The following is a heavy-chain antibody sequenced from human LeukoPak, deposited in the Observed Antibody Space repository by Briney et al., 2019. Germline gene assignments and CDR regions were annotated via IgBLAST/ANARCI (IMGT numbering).Heavy chain of an antibody. CDR3: ARFRVGDYVWGSYRYEVGAFDI. Sequence: PSETLSLTCTVSGGSISSSSYYWGWIRQPPGKGLEGIGSIYYSGSTCYNPSLKSRVTISVDTSKNQFSLKLSSVTAADTAVYYCARFRVGDYVWGSYRYEVGAFDIWGQGTMVTVSS. V-gene: IGHV4-39*01. D-gene: IGHD3-16*02. CDR2: IYYSGST. J-gene: IGHJ3*02. CDR1: GGSISSSSYY.